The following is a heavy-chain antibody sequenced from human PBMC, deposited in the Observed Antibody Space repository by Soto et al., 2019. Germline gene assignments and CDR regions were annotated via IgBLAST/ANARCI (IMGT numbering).Heavy chain of an antibody. CDR3: ARHCSSTSSPNPLFDP. Sequence: SETLSLTCTVSGGSISSSSYYWGWIRQPPGKGLEWIGSIYYSGSTYYNPSLKSRVTISVDTSKNQFSLKLSSVTAADTAVYYCARHCSSTSSPNPLFDPWGQGTLVTVS. CDR2: IYYSGST. V-gene: IGHV4-39*01. D-gene: IGHD2-2*01. J-gene: IGHJ5*02. CDR1: GGSISSSSYY.